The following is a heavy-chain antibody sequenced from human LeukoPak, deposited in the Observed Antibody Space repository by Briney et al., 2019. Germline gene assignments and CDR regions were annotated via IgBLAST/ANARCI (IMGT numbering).Heavy chain of an antibody. Sequence: PGGSLRLSCAASGFTFSGPALHWVRQASGKGLEWVGRIRREGNSYATAYAASVKGRFTISRDDSKNTLYLQMNSLRAEDTAVYFCAKAQRTIRQYFYDGMDVWGQGATVTVSS. V-gene: IGHV3-73*01. D-gene: IGHD3-9*01. J-gene: IGHJ6*02. CDR1: GFTFSGPA. CDR3: AKAQRTIRQYFYDGMDV. CDR2: IRREGNSYAT.